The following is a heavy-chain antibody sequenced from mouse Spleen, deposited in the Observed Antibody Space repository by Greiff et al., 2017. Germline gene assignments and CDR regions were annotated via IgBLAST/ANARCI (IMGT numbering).Heavy chain of an antibody. CDR3: ARLGRYAMDY. D-gene: IGHD4-1*01. Sequence: VHLVESGAELVRPGTSVKISCKASGYTFTNYWLGWVKQRPGHGLEWIGDIYPGGGYTNYNEKFKGKATLTADTSSSTAYMQLSSLTSEDSAVYFCARLGRYAMDYWGQGTSVTVSS. CDR2: IYPGGGYT. V-gene: IGHV1-63*02. J-gene: IGHJ4*01. CDR1: GYTFTNYW.